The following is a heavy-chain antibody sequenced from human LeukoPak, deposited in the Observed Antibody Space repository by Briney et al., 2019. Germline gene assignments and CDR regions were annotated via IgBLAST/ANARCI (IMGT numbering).Heavy chain of an antibody. CDR2: ISAYNGNT. CDR1: GYTFSSYG. Sequence: ASVKVSCKTSGYTFSSYGISWVRQAPGQGLEWMGWISAYNGNTNYAQKLQGRVTMTTDTSTSTAHMELRSLRFDDTAVYYCARGGITTSSDYWGQGTLVTVSS. J-gene: IGHJ4*02. D-gene: IGHD3-22*01. CDR3: ARGGITTSSDY. V-gene: IGHV1-18*01.